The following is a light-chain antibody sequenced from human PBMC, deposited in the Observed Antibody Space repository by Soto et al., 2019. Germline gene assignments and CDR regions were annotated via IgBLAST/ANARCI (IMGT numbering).Light chain of an antibody. CDR3: QHRSNWPPWT. V-gene: IGKV3-11*01. Sequence: EIVLTQSPATLSLSPGERATLSCRASQSVSSYLAWYQQKPGQAPRLLIYDASNRATGIPARFSGSGSGTVFTLTISSLEPEDFAVYYCQHRSNWPPWTFGQGTKVEIK. CDR2: DAS. J-gene: IGKJ1*01. CDR1: QSVSSY.